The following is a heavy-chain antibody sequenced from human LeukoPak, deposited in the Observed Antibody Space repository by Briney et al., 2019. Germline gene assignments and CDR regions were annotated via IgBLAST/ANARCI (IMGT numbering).Heavy chain of an antibody. J-gene: IGHJ4*02. V-gene: IGHV3-30*18. CDR3: AKDLQHLVRTLSFDY. CDR1: GFTFSNYG. D-gene: IGHD6-13*01. CDR2: ISHDGSIE. Sequence: PWGSARLSCAASGFTFSNYGMHWVCQSPSKGLEWVAVISHDGSIEYYADSVKGRFTISRDDSRNTLYLQMNSLRPEDTALYYCAKDLQHLVRTLSFDYCGQGTLVPASS.